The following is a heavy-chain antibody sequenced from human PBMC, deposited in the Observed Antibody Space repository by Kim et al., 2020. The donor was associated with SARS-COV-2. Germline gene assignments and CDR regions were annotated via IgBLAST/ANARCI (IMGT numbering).Heavy chain of an antibody. CDR3: ARDRVFKYQLPMGGAFDI. CDR1: GGSISSYY. J-gene: IGHJ3*02. Sequence: SETLSLTCTVSGGSISSYYWSWIRQPAGKGLEWIGHIYNSGSTNYNPSLKSRVTISVDTSKNQFSLKLSSVTAADTAVYYCARDRVFKYQLPMGGAFDIWGQGTMVTVSS. CDR2: IYNSGST. V-gene: IGHV4-59*01. D-gene: IGHD2-2*01.